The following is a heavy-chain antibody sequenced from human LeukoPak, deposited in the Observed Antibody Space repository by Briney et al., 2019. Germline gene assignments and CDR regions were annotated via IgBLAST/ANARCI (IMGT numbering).Heavy chain of an antibody. Sequence: PGGSLRLSCAASGFTFSSYEMNWVRQAPGKGLEWVSYISSSGSTIYYADSVKGRFTISRDNAKNSLYLQMNSLRAEDTAVYYCARVDYDSWSGYSTYWGQGTLVTVSS. CDR1: GFTFSSYE. V-gene: IGHV3-48*03. CDR2: ISSSGSTI. CDR3: ARVDYDSWSGYSTY. D-gene: IGHD3-3*01. J-gene: IGHJ4*02.